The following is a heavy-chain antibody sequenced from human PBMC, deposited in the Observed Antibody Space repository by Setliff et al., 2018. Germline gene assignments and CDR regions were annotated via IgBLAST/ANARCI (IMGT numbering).Heavy chain of an antibody. Sequence: SETLSLTCTVSGDSIMSPTYTWTWIRQLPGKGLEWIGYVSRSGSTSYNSSLKRQISISLDTSKNQFSLKLSSVTAADTAVYYCARGGGVAAAAWFDPWGQGTLVTVSS. CDR2: VSRSGST. J-gene: IGHJ5*02. D-gene: IGHD6-13*01. CDR1: GDSIMSPTYT. V-gene: IGHV4-31*01. CDR3: ARGGGVAAAAWFDP.